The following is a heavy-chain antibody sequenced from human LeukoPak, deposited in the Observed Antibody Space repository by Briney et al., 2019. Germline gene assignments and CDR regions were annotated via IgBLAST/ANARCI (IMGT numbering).Heavy chain of an antibody. CDR2: IYHSGST. CDR1: GYSISSGYY. Sequence: PSETLSLTCTVSGYSISSGYYWGWIRQPPGKGLEWIGSIYHSGSTYYNPSLKSRVTISVDTSKNQFSLKLSSVTAADTAVYYCARTGEYSYGYGYYFDYWGQGTLVTVSS. CDR3: ARTGEYSYGYGYYFDY. J-gene: IGHJ4*02. D-gene: IGHD5-18*01. V-gene: IGHV4-38-2*02.